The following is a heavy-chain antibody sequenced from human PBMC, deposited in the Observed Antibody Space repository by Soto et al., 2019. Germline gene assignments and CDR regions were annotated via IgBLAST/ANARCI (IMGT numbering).Heavy chain of an antibody. CDR3: ARGGFCSGGSCYSHYYYSGMGV. J-gene: IGHJ6*02. D-gene: IGHD2-15*01. Sequence: QVQLQESGPGLVKPSETLSLTCTVSGGSISTYYWSWIRQPPGKGLEWIGYIYYSGSTNYNPSFTRRVTISVDTSKNQFSLKLSSVTAADTAVYYCARGGFCSGGSCYSHYYYSGMGVWGQGTTVTASS. CDR2: IYYSGST. V-gene: IGHV4-59*01. CDR1: GGSISTYY.